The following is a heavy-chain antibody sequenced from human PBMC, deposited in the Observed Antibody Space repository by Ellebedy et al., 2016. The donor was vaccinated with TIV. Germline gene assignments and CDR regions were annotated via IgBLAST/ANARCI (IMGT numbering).Heavy chain of an antibody. CDR1: GSTFSGYY. Sequence: ASVKVSCXASGSTFSGYYVHWVRQAPGQGLEWMGWINPNSGGTTYAQKFQGRVNLTRDTSITTAYMELSRLRSSDSAVYYCAVGATTPWGQGTLITVSS. J-gene: IGHJ5*02. CDR3: AVGATTP. D-gene: IGHD1-26*01. V-gene: IGHV1-2*02. CDR2: INPNSGGT.